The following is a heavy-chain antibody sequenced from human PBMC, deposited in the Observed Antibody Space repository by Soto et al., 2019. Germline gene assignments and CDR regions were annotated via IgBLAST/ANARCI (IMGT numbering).Heavy chain of an antibody. D-gene: IGHD2-8*02. CDR3: VRESFPGTGGFDM. V-gene: IGHV3-7*04. CDR1: GFTFNTYW. Sequence: PGGSLSLSCAASGFTFNTYWMSWVRQAPGRGLEWLANIKPDGSEKYYVDSGRFTLSRDNAKNSVDLQMNDLRVEDTAVYYCVRESFPGTGGFDMWGQGTLVTVSS. J-gene: IGHJ3*02. CDR2: IKPDGSEK.